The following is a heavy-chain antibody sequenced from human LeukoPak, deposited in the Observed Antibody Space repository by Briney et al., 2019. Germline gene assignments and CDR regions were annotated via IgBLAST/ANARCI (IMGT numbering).Heavy chain of an antibody. CDR3: AKGYSSTSYCLDY. CDR1: GFTFSSYT. V-gene: IGHV3-23*01. CDR2: INGGGDSA. Sequence: GGSLRLSCIASGFTFSSYTMSWVRRAPGKGLEWVSSINGGGDSATYADSVKGRFTISRDNSRNTEFLQVNSLRAEDTAVYYCAKGYSSTSYCLDYWGQGTLVTVSS. J-gene: IGHJ4*02. D-gene: IGHD2-2*01.